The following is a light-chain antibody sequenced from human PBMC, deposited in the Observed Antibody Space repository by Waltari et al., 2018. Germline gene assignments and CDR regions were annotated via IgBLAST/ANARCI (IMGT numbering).Light chain of an antibody. J-gene: IGKJ4*01. Sequence: LSCRASPSVGNYLAWYQQKPGQAPRLLIYDASNRATGIPARFSGSGSGTDFTLTISSLEPEDFAVYYCQQRSNWLTFGGGTKVEIK. CDR1: PSVGNY. V-gene: IGKV3-11*01. CDR2: DAS. CDR3: QQRSNWLT.